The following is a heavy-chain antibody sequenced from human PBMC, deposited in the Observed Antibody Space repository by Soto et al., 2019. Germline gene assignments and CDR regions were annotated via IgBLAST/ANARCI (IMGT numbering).Heavy chain of an antibody. CDR1: GFSLNTYD. CDR2: ISFDSRDQ. Sequence: GFRSLSFGVAGFSLNTYDMDWVRPAPGKGLEWVAMISFDSRDQYYADSFKGRFTISRDNSENTVYLQMNSMRVDDTGVFFCARAQAIYGSRDGYFGCWGRGTLVTVSS. J-gene: IGHJ2*01. D-gene: IGHD2-21*01. V-gene: IGHV3-30*03. CDR3: ARAQAIYGSRDGYFGC.